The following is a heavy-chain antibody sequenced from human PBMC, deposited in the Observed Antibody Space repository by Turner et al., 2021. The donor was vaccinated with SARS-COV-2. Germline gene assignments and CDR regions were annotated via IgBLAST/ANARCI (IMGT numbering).Heavy chain of an antibody. CDR2: INPNSGGT. J-gene: IGHJ6*02. Sequence: QVQLVQSGAQGKKPGASVKVSCKASGYTFSGYYIHWVRQAPGQGLEWMGWINPNSGGTNYAQKFQGRVTMTTDTSISTAYMELSRLRSDDTAVYYCASPTSRVNTGYSSGWALGLGYYGMDVWGQGTTVTVSS. CDR3: ASPTSRVNTGYSSGWALGLGYYGMDV. CDR1: GYTFSGYY. D-gene: IGHD6-19*01. V-gene: IGHV1-2*02.